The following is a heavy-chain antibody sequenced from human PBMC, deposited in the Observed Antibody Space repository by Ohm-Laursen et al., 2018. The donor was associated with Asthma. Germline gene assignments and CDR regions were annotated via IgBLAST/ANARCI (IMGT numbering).Heavy chain of an antibody. J-gene: IGHJ1*01. Sequence: SLRLSCAASGFTFRSYAMHWVRQAPGKGLEWVASISTASSFIYYADSVRGRFTTSRDNARNSVYLQMNSLRAEDTALYYCARIGPERELPGREYSLHHWGEGTLVTVSS. D-gene: IGHD1-26*01. CDR2: ISTASSFI. V-gene: IGHV3-21*01. CDR3: ARIGPERELPGREYSLHH. CDR1: GFTFRSYA.